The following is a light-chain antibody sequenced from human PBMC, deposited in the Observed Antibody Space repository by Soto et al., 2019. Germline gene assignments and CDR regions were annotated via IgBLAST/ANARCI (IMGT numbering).Light chain of an antibody. CDR3: LQSYKYPWT. J-gene: IGKJ1*01. CDR1: QGVRTH. V-gene: IGKV1-17*03. Sequence: DIQMTQSPSAMSASVGDRVTITCRASQGVRTHLAWFQQKPGKVPKRLIFSASSLQSGVPSRFSGNGSGTEFTLTISSLQPEDFATFYCLQSYKYPWTFGQGTKVDIK. CDR2: SAS.